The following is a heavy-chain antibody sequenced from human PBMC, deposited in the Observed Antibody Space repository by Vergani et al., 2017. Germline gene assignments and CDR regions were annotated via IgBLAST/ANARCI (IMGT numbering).Heavy chain of an antibody. CDR3: ARPYGPDSSGSKYFDY. V-gene: IGHV5-51*01. CDR2: IHPADSDT. CDR1: GYRFTNYW. D-gene: IGHD3-22*01. Sequence: EVQLVQSGAEVKKPGESLKISCQISGYRFTNYWIGWVRQMPGKGLGWMGIIHPADSDTRYSPSFQGQVTISGDKSISTAFLQRSSLRASDSAMYSCARPYGPDSSGSKYFDYWGQGTLVTVSS. J-gene: IGHJ4*02.